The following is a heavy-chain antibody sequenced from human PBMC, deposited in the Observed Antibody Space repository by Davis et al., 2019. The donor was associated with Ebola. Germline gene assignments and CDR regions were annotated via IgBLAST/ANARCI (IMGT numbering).Heavy chain of an antibody. CDR3: ATGDWGPTFAY. D-gene: IGHD2-21*01. V-gene: IGHV3-48*04. CDR1: GFTFTSYS. J-gene: IGHJ4*02. Sequence: PGGSLRLSCVTSGFTFTSYSFNWVRQTPGKGLEWIAHINTRGDARVYADSVKGRFTISRDNSKNSLYLQMNSLRAEDTAVYYCATGDWGPTFAYWGPGTLVTVSS. CDR2: INTRGDAR.